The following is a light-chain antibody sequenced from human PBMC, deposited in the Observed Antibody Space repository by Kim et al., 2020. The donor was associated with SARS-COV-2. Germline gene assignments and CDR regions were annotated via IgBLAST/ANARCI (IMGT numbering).Light chain of an antibody. CDR2: DNN. J-gene: IGLJ3*02. V-gene: IGLV1-51*01. Sequence: GQTVTISCSGSSTNIGNNNVSWYQQLPGAAPKLLIYDNNKRPSGIPDRFSGSKSGTSATLGITGLQTGDEADYYCGTWDSSLSAWVFGGGTQLTVL. CDR3: GTWDSSLSAWV. CDR1: STNIGNNN.